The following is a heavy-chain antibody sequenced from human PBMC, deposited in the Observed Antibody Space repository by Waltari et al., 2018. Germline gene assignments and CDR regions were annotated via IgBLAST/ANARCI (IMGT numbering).Heavy chain of an antibody. CDR1: GFTFSSYA. J-gene: IGHJ6*02. V-gene: IGHV3-23*01. CDR3: AKDSDFWSGPDYYYYGMDV. D-gene: IGHD3-3*01. Sequence: EVQLLESGGGLVQPGGSLRLSCAASGFTFSSYAMSWVRQAPGKGLEWVSAISGSGGSTYYADSVKGRFTISRDNSKNTLYLQMNSLRAEDTAVYYCAKDSDFWSGPDYYYYGMDVWGQGTTVTVSS. CDR2: ISGSGGST.